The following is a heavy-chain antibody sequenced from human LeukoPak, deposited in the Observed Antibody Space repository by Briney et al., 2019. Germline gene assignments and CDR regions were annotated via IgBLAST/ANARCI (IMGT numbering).Heavy chain of an antibody. CDR3: ARHLSSGWDY. CDR2: VYFSERT. Sequence: SETLSLTCTVSGGSISSNNYYWGRIRQPPGKGLEWIGSVYFSERTYYNPSLKSRVTISLDTSKNQFSLNLSSVTAADTAVYYCARHLSSGWDYWGQGTLVTVSS. V-gene: IGHV4-39*01. CDR1: GGSISSNNYY. J-gene: IGHJ4*02. D-gene: IGHD6-19*01.